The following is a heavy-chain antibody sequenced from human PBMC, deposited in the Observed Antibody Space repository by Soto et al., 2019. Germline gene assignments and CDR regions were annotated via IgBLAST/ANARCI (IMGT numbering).Heavy chain of an antibody. D-gene: IGHD2-2*01. CDR1: GYTFTSYG. CDR3: ARDRGYCSSTSCRYFDY. V-gene: IGHV1-18*01. Sequence: ASVKVSCKASGYTFTSYGISWVRQAPGQGLEWMGWISAYNGNTNYAQKLQGRVTMTTDTSTSTAYMELRSLRSDDTAVYYCARDRGYCSSTSCRYFDYWGQGTLVTVSS. CDR2: ISAYNGNT. J-gene: IGHJ4*02.